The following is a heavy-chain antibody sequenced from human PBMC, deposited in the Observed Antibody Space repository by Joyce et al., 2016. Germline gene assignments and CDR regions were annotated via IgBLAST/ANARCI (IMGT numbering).Heavy chain of an antibody. CDR1: GGSISTYY. Sequence: QVQLQESGPGLVKPSETLSLTCTVSGGSISTYYWNWIRQAPGKGLEWIGYIDYSGSTIYNPSLKSRVTIAIDAPERRFSLERSSVTAADTAVYYCARLDRPNYAGDYDISDYGMDVWGQGTTVTVSS. D-gene: IGHD3-9*01. CDR2: IDYSGST. CDR3: ARLDRPNYAGDYDISDYGMDV. V-gene: IGHV4-59*08. J-gene: IGHJ6*02.